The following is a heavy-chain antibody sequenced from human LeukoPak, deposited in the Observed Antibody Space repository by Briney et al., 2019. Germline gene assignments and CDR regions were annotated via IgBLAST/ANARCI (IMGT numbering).Heavy chain of an antibody. CDR2: IYSGGST. V-gene: IGHV3-53*01. D-gene: IGHD6-13*01. CDR3: ARHQAENWFDP. CDR1: GFTVSSNY. Sequence: PGGSLRLSCAASGFTVSSNYMSWVRQAPGKGREWVSVIYSGGSTYYADSVKGRFTISRDNSKNTLYLQMNSLRAEDTAVYYCARHQAENWFDPWGQGTLVTVSS. J-gene: IGHJ5*02.